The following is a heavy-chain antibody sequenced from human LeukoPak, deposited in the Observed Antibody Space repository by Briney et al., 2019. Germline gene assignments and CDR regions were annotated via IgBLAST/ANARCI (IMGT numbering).Heavy chain of an antibody. CDR2: IYHSGST. D-gene: IGHD6-19*01. CDR3: ARYSSGWGGDWFDP. V-gene: IGHV4-30-2*01. J-gene: IGHJ5*02. CDR1: GGSISSGGYS. Sequence: SETLSLTCTVSGGSISSGGYSWSWIRQPPGKGLEWIGYIYHSGSTYYNPFLKSRVTISVDRSKNQFSLKLSSVTAADTAVYYCARYSSGWGGDWFDPWGQGTLVTVSS.